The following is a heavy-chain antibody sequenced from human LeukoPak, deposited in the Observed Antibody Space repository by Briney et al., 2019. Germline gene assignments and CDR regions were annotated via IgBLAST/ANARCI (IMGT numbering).Heavy chain of an antibody. CDR1: GGSISSSGYY. Sequence: SEALSLTCTVSGGSISSSGYYWGWIRQPPGKGLEWIGSIYDSGSTYYNPSLKSRVTLSVGTSKNQFSLRLSSVTAADTALYYCARGGGRPYYFDYWGQGTLVTVSS. D-gene: IGHD3-16*01. CDR3: ARGGGRPYYFDY. CDR2: IYDSGST. V-gene: IGHV4-39*01. J-gene: IGHJ4*02.